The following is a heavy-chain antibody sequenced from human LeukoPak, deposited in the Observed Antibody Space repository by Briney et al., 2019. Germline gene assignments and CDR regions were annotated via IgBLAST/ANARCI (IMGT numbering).Heavy chain of an antibody. D-gene: IGHD3-10*01. Sequence: PGGSLRLSCAASGFTFSSYAMHWVRQAPGKGLEWVAVISYDGSNKYYADSVKGRFTISRDNSRNTLYLQMNSLRAEDTAVYYCARGGTYYYGSGSYWGQGTLVTVSS. CDR3: ARGGTYYYGSGSY. CDR1: GFTFSSYA. J-gene: IGHJ4*02. V-gene: IGHV3-30*04. CDR2: ISYDGSNK.